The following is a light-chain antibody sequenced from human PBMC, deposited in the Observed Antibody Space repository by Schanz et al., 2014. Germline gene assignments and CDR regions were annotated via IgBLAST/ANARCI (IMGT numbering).Light chain of an antibody. CDR1: QGVYSN. CDR2: GAS. Sequence: EIVMTQSPATLSVSPGERATLSCRASQGVYSNLAWYQQKPGQAPRLLIYGASRRAAGIPDRFSGSGSGTDFSLTISRLEPEDFAVYYCQHYSMSPLFGQGTKVEIK. V-gene: IGKV3-20*01. CDR3: QHYSMSPL. J-gene: IGKJ1*01.